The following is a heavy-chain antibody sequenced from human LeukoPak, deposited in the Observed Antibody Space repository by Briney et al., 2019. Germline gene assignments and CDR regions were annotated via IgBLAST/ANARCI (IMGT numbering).Heavy chain of an antibody. CDR3: ARVSTLTDILYFDL. J-gene: IGHJ2*01. D-gene: IGHD3-9*01. V-gene: IGHV4-59*01. CDR1: GGSISSYY. CDR2: IYYSGST. Sequence: PSETLSLTCTVSGGSISSYYWSWIRQPPGKGLEWIGYIYYSGSTNYNPSLKSRVTISVDTSKNQFSLKLSSVTAADTAVYYCARVSTLTDILYFDLWGRGTLVTVSS.